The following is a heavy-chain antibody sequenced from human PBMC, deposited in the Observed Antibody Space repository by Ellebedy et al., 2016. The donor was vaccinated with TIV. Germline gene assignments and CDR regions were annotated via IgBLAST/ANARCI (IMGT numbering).Heavy chain of an antibody. Sequence: AASVKVSCKASGGTFSSYAISWARQAPGQGLDWMGGIIPIFGTANYAQKFQGRVTITADESTGTAYMELSSLSSEDTAVYYCATLWDDILTGFRFEVPFDIWGQGTMVTVSS. CDR2: IIPIFGTA. CDR3: ATLWDDILTGFRFEVPFDI. D-gene: IGHD3-9*01. CDR1: GGTFSSYA. V-gene: IGHV1-69*13. J-gene: IGHJ3*02.